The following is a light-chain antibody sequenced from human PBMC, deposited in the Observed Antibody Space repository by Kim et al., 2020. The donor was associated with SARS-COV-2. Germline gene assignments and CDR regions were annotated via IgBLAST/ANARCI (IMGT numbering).Light chain of an antibody. CDR2: GAS. CDR3: QQYGTSPLYT. V-gene: IGKV3-20*01. Sequence: EIMLTQSPGTLSLSPGERATLSCRASQSIGSNYLAWYQQKPGRAPRLLIYGASTRATGIPDRFTGSGSGTDFTLAISRLEPEDFAVYYCQQYGTSPLYTFGRGTKLEI. CDR1: QSIGSNY. J-gene: IGKJ2*01.